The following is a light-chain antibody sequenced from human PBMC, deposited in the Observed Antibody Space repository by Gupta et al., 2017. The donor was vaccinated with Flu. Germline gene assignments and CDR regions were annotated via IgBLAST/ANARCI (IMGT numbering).Light chain of an antibody. J-gene: IGLJ2*01. CDR3: SSYAGSNIVV. Sequence: SVTISCTGTSSDVGGYNYVSWYQQHPGKAPKLIIYEVSKRPSGVPDRFSGSKSGNTASLTVSGLQAEDEADYYCSSYAGSNIVVFGGGTKLTVL. CDR1: SSDVGGYNY. CDR2: EVS. V-gene: IGLV2-8*01.